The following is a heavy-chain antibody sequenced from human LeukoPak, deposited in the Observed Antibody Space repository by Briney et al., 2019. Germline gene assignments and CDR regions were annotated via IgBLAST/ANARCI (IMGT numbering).Heavy chain of an antibody. V-gene: IGHV1-3*03. CDR3: AREGYCSGGSCLTLFDY. D-gene: IGHD2-15*01. CDR2: INAGNGNT. Sequence: GASVKVSCKASGYTSTSYAMHWVRQAPGQRLEWMGWINAGNGNTKYSQEFQGRVTITRDTSASTAYMELSSLRSEDMAVYYCAREGYCSGGSCLTLFDYWGQGTLVTVSS. CDR1: GYTSTSYA. J-gene: IGHJ4*02.